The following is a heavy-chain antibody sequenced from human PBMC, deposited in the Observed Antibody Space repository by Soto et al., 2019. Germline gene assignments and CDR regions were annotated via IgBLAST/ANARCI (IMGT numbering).Heavy chain of an antibody. CDR3: ARVAEKRRILTGYYYYGMDV. CDR1: GFTFSSYS. Sequence: GGSLRLSCAASGFTFSSYSMNWVRQAPGKGLEWVSSISSSSSYIYYADSVKGRFTISRDNAKNSLYLQMNSLRAEDTAVYYCARVAEKRRILTGYYYYGMDVWGQGTTVTVSS. J-gene: IGHJ6*02. CDR2: ISSSSSYI. D-gene: IGHD3-9*01. V-gene: IGHV3-21*01.